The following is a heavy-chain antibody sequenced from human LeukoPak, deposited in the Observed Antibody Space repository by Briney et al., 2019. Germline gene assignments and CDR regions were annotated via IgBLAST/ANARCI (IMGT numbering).Heavy chain of an antibody. CDR2: IRSKAYGGTT. V-gene: IGHV3-49*03. D-gene: IGHD6-6*01. CDR3: TRTGGRAARHIDY. CDR1: GFTFGDYA. Sequence: GGSLRLSCTASGFTFGDYAMSWFRQAPGKGLEWVGFIRSKAYGGTTEYAASVKGRFTISRDDSKSIAYLQMNSLKTEDTAVYYCTRTGGRAARHIDYWGQGTLDTVSS. J-gene: IGHJ4*02.